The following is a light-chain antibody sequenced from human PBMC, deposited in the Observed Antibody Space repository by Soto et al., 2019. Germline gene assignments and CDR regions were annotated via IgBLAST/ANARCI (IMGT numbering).Light chain of an antibody. J-gene: IGKJ5*01. V-gene: IGKV3-11*01. CDR2: DAS. CDR1: QSISDT. CDR3: QQRNVWPPIT. Sequence: EIMMTQSPATLSVSPGGRATLSLRASQSISDTLAWYQQKPGQAPRLVIFDASNRANGVPARFGGSGSGTDFTLTINSLEPEDFAVYYCQQRNVWPPITFGQGTRLEIK.